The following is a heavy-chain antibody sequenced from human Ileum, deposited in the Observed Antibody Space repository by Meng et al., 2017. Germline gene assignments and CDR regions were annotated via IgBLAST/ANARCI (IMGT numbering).Heavy chain of an antibody. CDR2: IRPDGSTT. D-gene: IGHD5-18*01. Sequence: VHLVESGGAGVHPGRALRLSCAASGFTFSNYGMHWVRLAPGKGLEWVSRIRPDGSTTAFADSVEGRFTISRDNAKNTLYLQLNSLRGEDTAVYYCARGEYSYGLLFDYWGQGTLVTVSS. J-gene: IGHJ4*02. CDR1: GFTFSNYG. CDR3: ARGEYSYGLLFDY. V-gene: IGHV3-33*03.